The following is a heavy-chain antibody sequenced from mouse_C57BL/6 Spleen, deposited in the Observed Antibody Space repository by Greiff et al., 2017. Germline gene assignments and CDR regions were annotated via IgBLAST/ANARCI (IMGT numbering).Heavy chain of an antibody. V-gene: IGHV1-81*01. CDR3: ARELLYAMDY. D-gene: IGHD1-3*01. CDR2: IYPRSGNT. J-gene: IGHJ4*01. Sequence: VQLQQSGAELARPGASVKLSCKASGYTFTSYGISWVKQRTGQGLEWIGEIYPRSGNTYYNEKFKGKATLTADKSSSTAYMELRSLTSEVSAVYFCARELLYAMDYWGQVTSVTVSS. CDR1: GYTFTSYG.